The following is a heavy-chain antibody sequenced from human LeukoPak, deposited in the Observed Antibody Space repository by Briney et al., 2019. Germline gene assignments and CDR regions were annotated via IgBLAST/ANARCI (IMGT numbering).Heavy chain of an antibody. V-gene: IGHV3-21*01. CDR2: ISSSSSHI. J-gene: IGHJ4*02. D-gene: IGHD2-8*02. Sequence: GGSLRLSCAASGFTFSDYRMNWVRQASGRGLEWVSYISSSSSHIYYVDSVKGRFTLSRDNAKNSLYLQMSSLRAEDTAVYYCARESSSGPFDYWGQGTLLTVSS. CDR1: GFTFSDYR. CDR3: ARESSSGPFDY.